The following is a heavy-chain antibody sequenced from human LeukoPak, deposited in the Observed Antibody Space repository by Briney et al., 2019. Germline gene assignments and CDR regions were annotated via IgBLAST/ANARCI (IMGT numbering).Heavy chain of an antibody. CDR1: GFTFSTHT. J-gene: IGHJ4*02. Sequence: PGGSLRLSCAASGFTFSTHTMNWVRQAPGKGLEWVSSISSSSTYIYYADSVKGRFTISRDNAKNSLFLQMNSLRAEDTAVYCCARGYCSGGRCYPADYWGQGTLVTVSS. CDR2: ISSSSTYI. CDR3: ARGYCSGGRCYPADY. D-gene: IGHD2-15*01. V-gene: IGHV3-21*01.